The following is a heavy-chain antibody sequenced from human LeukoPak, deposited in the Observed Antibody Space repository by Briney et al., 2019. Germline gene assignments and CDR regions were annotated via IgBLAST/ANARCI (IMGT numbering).Heavy chain of an antibody. Sequence: ASVKVSCKASGYTFTSYYMHWVRQAPGQGLEWMGIINPSGGSTSYAQKFQGRVTMTRDTSTSTVYMELSSLRSEDTAVYYCARAPPWGVVSALPDFDYWGQGTLVTVSS. CDR3: ARAPPWGVVSALPDFDY. CDR1: GYTFTSYY. V-gene: IGHV1-46*01. J-gene: IGHJ4*02. D-gene: IGHD3-3*01. CDR2: INPSGGST.